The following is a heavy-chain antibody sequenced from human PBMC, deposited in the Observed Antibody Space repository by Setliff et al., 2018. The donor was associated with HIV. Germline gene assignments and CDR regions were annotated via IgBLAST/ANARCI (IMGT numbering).Heavy chain of an antibody. CDR2: IDGDGSGT. D-gene: IGHD4-4*01. CDR3: VRDITTCWDV. Sequence: GGSLRLSCAASGFTFRNYKFNWVRQAPGKGLVWVSRIDGDGSGTSYADSVQGRSTISRDNAKNTLYLQMNSLRAEDTAVYYCVRDITTCWDVWGQGTTVTVSS. V-gene: IGHV3-74*01. J-gene: IGHJ6*02. CDR1: GFTFRNYK.